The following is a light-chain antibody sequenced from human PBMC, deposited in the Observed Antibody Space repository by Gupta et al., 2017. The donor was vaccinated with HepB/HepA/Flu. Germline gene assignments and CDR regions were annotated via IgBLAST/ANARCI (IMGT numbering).Light chain of an antibody. V-gene: IGLV3-1*01. J-gene: IGLJ3*02. Sequence: SSDLTQPPSVSVSPGQTASITCSGDKLGDKYACWYQQQPGQSPVLVIYQDNKRPSGMPERGSGSNAGNTATLTSSGTQAMDEAYYDGQEWDSSTPWVFGGGTKMTVL. CDR2: QDN. CDR3: QEWDSSTPWV. CDR1: KLGDKY.